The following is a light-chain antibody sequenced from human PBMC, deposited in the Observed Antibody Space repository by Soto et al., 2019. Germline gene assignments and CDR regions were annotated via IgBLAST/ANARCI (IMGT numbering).Light chain of an antibody. Sequence: SALTQPASVSGSPGQSITISCTGTSSDVGGYNYVSWYQHHPGTAPKLIIYEVTNRPSGVSNRFSGSKSGNTASLTISGLQTEDEANYYCSSYTTTSTRVFGGGTKLTVL. V-gene: IGLV2-14*01. CDR3: SSYTTTSTRV. CDR2: EVT. J-gene: IGLJ3*02. CDR1: SSDVGGYNY.